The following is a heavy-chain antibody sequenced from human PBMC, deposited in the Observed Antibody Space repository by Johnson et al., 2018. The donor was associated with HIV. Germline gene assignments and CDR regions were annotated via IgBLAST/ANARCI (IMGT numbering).Heavy chain of an antibody. CDR1: GFTFSDYY. J-gene: IGHJ3*02. D-gene: IGHD7-27*01. CDR2: ISSSGSTR. V-gene: IGHV3-11*04. Sequence: QVQLVESGGGLVKPGGSLRLSCAASGFTFSDYYMSWIRQAPGKGLEWVSYISSSGSTRYYAASVKGRFIISRDNAKKSLFLQLNSLRVGDTGLYYCARIRPANWGVNDAFDIWGQGTMVTVSS. CDR3: ARIRPANWGVNDAFDI.